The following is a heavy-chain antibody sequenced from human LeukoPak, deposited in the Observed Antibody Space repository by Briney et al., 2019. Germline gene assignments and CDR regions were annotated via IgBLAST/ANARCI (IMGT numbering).Heavy chain of an antibody. CDR1: GCTFTGYY. J-gene: IGHJ4*02. V-gene: IGHV1-2*02. CDR3: ARALMSSIAARSVDY. CDR2: INPNSGGT. D-gene: IGHD6-6*01. Sequence: GASVKVSCKASGCTFTGYYMHWVRQAPGQGLEWMGWINPNSGGTNYAQKFQGRVTMTRDTSISTAYMELSRLRSDDTAVYYCARALMSSIAARSVDYWGQGTLVTVSS.